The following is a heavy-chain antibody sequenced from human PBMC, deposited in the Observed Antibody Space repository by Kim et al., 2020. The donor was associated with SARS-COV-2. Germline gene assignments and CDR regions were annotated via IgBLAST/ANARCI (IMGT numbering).Heavy chain of an antibody. CDR2: IIPIFGTA. D-gene: IGHD3-10*01. Sequence: SVKVSCKASGGTFSSYAISWVRQAPGQGLEWMGGIIPIFGTANYAQKFQGRVTITADESTSTAYMELSSLRSEDTAVYYCANRNIRGGYYYYYGMDVWGQGTTVTVSS. CDR1: GGTFSSYA. CDR3: ANRNIRGGYYYYYGMDV. J-gene: IGHJ6*02. V-gene: IGHV1-69*13.